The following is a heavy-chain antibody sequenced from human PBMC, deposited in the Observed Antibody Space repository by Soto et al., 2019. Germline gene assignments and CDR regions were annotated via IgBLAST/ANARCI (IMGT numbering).Heavy chain of an antibody. CDR2: ILYDGSKE. CDR3: AKDLALMADY. CDR1: GFSFSSHG. V-gene: IGHV3-30*18. D-gene: IGHD3-16*01. Sequence: PGGSLRLSCTASGFSFSSHGMDWVRQAPGKGLEWVARILYDGSKEYYADSVKGRFTISRDNSKNTLYLQMDSLRVEDTAVYYCAKDLALMADYWGQGTPVTVSS. J-gene: IGHJ4*02.